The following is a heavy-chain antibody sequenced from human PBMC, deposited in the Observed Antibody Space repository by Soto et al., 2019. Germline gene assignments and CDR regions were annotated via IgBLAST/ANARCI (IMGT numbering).Heavy chain of an antibody. J-gene: IGHJ5*02. CDR1: GGSISSGDYY. CDR2: IYYSGST. CDR3: ARGTLYADWLNWFDP. V-gene: IGHV4-30-4*01. D-gene: IGHD3-9*01. Sequence: ASETLSLTCTVSGGSISSGDYYWSWIRQPPGKGLEWIGYIYYSGSTYYNPSLKSRVTISVDTSKNQFSLKLSSVTAADTAVYYCARGTLYADWLNWFDPWGQGTLVTVSS.